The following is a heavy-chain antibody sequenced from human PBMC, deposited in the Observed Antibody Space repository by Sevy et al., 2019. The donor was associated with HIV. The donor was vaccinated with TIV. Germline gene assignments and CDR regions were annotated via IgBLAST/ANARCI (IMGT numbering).Heavy chain of an antibody. CDR2: IIPIFGTA. V-gene: IGHV1-69*13. Sequence: ASVKVSCKASGGTFSSYAISWVRQAPGQGLEWMGGIIPIFGTANYAQTFQGRVTITADESTSTAYMELSSLGSEDTAVEYCAGDLSNSWKDYYDSGGYYRDDAFDIWGQGTMVTVSS. CDR3: AGDLSNSWKDYYDSGGYYRDDAFDI. D-gene: IGHD3-22*01. J-gene: IGHJ3*02. CDR1: GGTFSSYA.